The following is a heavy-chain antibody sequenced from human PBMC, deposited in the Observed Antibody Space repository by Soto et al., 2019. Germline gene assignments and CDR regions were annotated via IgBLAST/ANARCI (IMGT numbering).Heavy chain of an antibody. CDR1: GDSITMSSW. CDR3: ASICSGGSCHFDL. V-gene: IGHV4-4*02. CDR2: TWHTGIT. J-gene: IGHJ4*02. Sequence: PSETLSLTCVVYGDSITMSSWWSWVRQPPGKGLEWIGETWHTGITKYNPSLHSRVTISVDTSKNHFSLQLSSATAADTAVYYCASICSGGSCHFDLWGQGTLVTVSS. D-gene: IGHD2-15*01.